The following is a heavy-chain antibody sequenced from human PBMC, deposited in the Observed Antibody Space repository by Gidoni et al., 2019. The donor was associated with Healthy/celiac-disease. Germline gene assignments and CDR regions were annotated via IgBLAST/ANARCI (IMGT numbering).Heavy chain of an antibody. Sequence: QVQLVESGGGVVQPGGSLRLPCAASGFTFSSYGMHWVSQAPGKGLEWVAFIRYDGSNKYYADSVKGRVTISRDNSKNTLYLKMNSLRAEDTAVYYCAKGIVVVVPAATYNWFDPWGQGTLVTVSS. D-gene: IGHD2-2*01. V-gene: IGHV3-30*02. J-gene: IGHJ5*02. CDR2: IRYDGSNK. CDR3: AKGIVVVVPAATYNWFDP. CDR1: GFTFSSYG.